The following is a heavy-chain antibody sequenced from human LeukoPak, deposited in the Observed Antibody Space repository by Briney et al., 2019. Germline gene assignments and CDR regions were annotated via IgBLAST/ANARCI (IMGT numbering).Heavy chain of an antibody. CDR2: IYTSGST. Sequence: SETLSLTCTVSGGSISSGSYYWSWIRQPAGKGLGWIGRIYTSGSTNYNPSLRSRVTISVDTSKNQFSLKLSSVTAADTAVYYCARSSGWYGNWFDPWGQGTLVTVSS. CDR1: GGSISSGSYY. J-gene: IGHJ5*02. CDR3: ARSSGWYGNWFDP. V-gene: IGHV4-61*02. D-gene: IGHD6-19*01.